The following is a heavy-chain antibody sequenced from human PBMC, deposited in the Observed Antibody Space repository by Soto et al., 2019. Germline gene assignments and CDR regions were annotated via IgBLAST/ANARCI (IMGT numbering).Heavy chain of an antibody. V-gene: IGHV3-23*01. CDR3: ARIGPYCGGDCYPDFDF. CDR2: VSGSGGGT. D-gene: IGHD2-21*02. J-gene: IGHJ4*02. CDR1: GFTFNTYG. Sequence: VGSLRLSCAASGFTFNTYGMTWVRQAPGKGLEWVSTVSGSGGGTYYADSVKGRFTISRVNSKNTMYLQMSNLRAEDTAVYFCARIGPYCGGDCYPDFDFWGLGTPVTVSS.